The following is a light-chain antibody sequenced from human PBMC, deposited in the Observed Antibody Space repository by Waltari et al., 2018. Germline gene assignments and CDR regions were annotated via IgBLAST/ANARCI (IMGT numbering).Light chain of an antibody. J-gene: IGLJ3*02. CDR1: SGHSSNV. V-gene: IGLV4-69*01. CDR3: ETGGHGTWV. CDR2: VNSDGSH. Sequence: QLVVTQSPSASAPLEASVKLTCTLSSGHSSNVIAWLQQRPEKGPRYLMKVNSDGSHSKGDEIPDRFSGSSSGAERYLTISSLQSDDEADYYCETGGHGTWVFGGGTKLTVL.